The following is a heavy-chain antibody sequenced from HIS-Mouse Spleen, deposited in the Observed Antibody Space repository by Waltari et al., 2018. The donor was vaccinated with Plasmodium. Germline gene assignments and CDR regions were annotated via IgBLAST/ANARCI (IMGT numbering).Heavy chain of an antibody. V-gene: IGHV4-34*01. CDR2: INHSGST. CDR1: GGSFRGYY. Sequence: QVQLQQWGAGLLQPSETLSLTCAVYGGSFRGYYWSWIRQPPGKGLEWIGEINHSGSTNYNPSLKSRVTISVDTSKNQFSLKLSSVTAADTAVYYCARLVVVASKDSYWGQGTLVTVSS. D-gene: IGHD2-15*01. CDR3: ARLVVVASKDSY. J-gene: IGHJ4*02.